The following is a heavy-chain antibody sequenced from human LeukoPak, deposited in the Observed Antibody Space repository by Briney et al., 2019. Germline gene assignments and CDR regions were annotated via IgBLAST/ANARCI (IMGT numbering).Heavy chain of an antibody. D-gene: IGHD4-23*01. CDR1: GFTFSNYA. V-gene: IGHV3-23*01. CDR3: VKDRWDY. J-gene: IGHJ4*02. CDR2: ISGSGVT. Sequence: PGGSLRLSCAASGFTFSNYAMNWVRQAPGKGLEWVSGISGSGVTHYADSVKGRCTISRDNSKNTLYLQMNSLRAEDTAVYYCVKDRWDYWGQGTLVTVSS.